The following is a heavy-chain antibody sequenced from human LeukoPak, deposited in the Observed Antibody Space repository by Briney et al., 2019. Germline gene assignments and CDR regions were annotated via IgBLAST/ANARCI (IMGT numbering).Heavy chain of an antibody. CDR1: GSSISSWY. CDR3: ARETKLMGYSSGLGFNY. V-gene: IGHV4-59*01. D-gene: IGHD6-19*01. J-gene: IGHJ4*02. CDR2: IYDSGNT. Sequence: PSETLSLTCTVSGSSISSWYWSWIRQPPGKGLAWIGYIYDSGNTNYNPSLKTRGTISADTSKNQLSLNLTSVTAADTAVYYCARETKLMGYSSGLGFNYWGQGTLVTVSS.